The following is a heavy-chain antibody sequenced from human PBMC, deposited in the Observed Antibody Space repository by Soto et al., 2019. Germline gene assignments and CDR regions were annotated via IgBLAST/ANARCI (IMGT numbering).Heavy chain of an antibody. Sequence: GGSLRLSCAASGFTFSSYSMNWVRQAPGKGLEWVSYISSSSSTIYYADSVKGRFTISRDNAKNSLYLQMNSLRDEDTAVYYCARAKLRFLGWFITQYYYYGMDVWGQGTTVTVSS. V-gene: IGHV3-48*02. D-gene: IGHD3-3*01. CDR3: ARAKLRFLGWFITQYYYYGMDV. J-gene: IGHJ6*02. CDR2: ISSSSSTI. CDR1: GFTFSSYS.